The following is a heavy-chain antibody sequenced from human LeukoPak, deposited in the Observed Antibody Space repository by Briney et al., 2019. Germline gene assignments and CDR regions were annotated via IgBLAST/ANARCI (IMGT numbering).Heavy chain of an antibody. Sequence: SETLSLTCTVSGGSISSSSYYWGWIRQPPGKGLEWIGSIYYSGSTYYNPSLKSRVTISVDTSKNQFSLKLSSVTAADTAVYYCAREGGAVAGLFDYWGQGTLVTVSS. CDR1: GGSISSSSYY. CDR2: IYYSGST. CDR3: AREGGAVAGLFDY. J-gene: IGHJ4*02. D-gene: IGHD6-19*01. V-gene: IGHV4-39*07.